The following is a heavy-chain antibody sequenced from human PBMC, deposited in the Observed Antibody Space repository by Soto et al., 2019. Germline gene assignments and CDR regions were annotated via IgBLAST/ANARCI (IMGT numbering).Heavy chain of an antibody. CDR3: ARPSLTRDDAFDI. Sequence: SVKVSCKASGGTFSSYTISWVRQAPGQGLEWMGRIIPILGIANYAQKFQGRVTITADKSTSTAYMELSSLRSEDTAVYYCARPSLTRDDAFDIWGQGTMVTVSS. V-gene: IGHV1-69*02. D-gene: IGHD7-27*01. CDR1: GGTFSSYT. CDR2: IIPILGIA. J-gene: IGHJ3*02.